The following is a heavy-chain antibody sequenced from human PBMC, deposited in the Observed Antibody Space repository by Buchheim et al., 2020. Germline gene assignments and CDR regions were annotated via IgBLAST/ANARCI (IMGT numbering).Heavy chain of an antibody. Sequence: EVQLVESGGGLVQPGGSLRLSCAASEFTFSSYSMNWVRQAPGKGLEWVSYISSSSTIYYADSVKGRFTISRDNAKNSLYLQMNSLRAEDTAVYYCARGAQKMATIPDYRGQGTL. D-gene: IGHD5-24*01. CDR3: ARGAQKMATIPDY. V-gene: IGHV3-48*01. CDR1: EFTFSSYS. CDR2: ISSSSTI. J-gene: IGHJ4*02.